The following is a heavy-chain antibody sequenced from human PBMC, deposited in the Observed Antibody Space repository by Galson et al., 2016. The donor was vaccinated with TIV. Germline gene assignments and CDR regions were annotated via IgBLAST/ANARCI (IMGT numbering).Heavy chain of an antibody. Sequence: CAISGDSVSSTSAAWNWIRQSPSRGLEWLGRTYYRSTWYNDYAASLKRRITINTDTSKNQFSLQLTSVTPEDAAVYYCARGAPSVFGVIMTLDYWGQGTLVTFSS. CDR2: TYYRSTWYN. J-gene: IGHJ4*02. CDR1: GDSVSSTSAA. CDR3: ARGAPSVFGVIMTLDY. V-gene: IGHV6-1*01. D-gene: IGHD3-3*01.